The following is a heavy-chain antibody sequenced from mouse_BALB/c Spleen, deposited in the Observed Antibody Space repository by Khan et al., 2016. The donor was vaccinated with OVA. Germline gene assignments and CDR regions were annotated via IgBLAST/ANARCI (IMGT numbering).Heavy chain of an antibody. J-gene: IGHJ3*01. CDR1: GYTFTTYT. CDR2: INPSNDYT. Sequence: QVQLKQSGAELARPGASVKMSCKTSGYTFTTYTLHWVKQRPGRRLEWIGYINPSNDYTNYNQKFKDKSTLTADKSSSTAYMQLSSLTSEDSAVYYCARSGQLGLRGGFTYWGQGTLVTVSA. CDR3: ARSGQLGLRGGFTY. V-gene: IGHV1-4*01. D-gene: IGHD3-2*01.